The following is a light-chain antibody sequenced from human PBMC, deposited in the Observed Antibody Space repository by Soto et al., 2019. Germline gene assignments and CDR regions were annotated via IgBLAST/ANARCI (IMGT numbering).Light chain of an antibody. CDR3: QQYNDWPLT. CDR2: GAS. J-gene: IGKJ4*01. Sequence: EIVLTQSPATLSVSPGERATLSCRASQSVSDNLAWYQQKPGQAPRLLLYGASIRATDIPARFSGSGSGTEFSLTISSLQSEDFEVYYCQQYNDWPLTFGGGTKVDIK. CDR1: QSVSDN. V-gene: IGKV3D-15*01.